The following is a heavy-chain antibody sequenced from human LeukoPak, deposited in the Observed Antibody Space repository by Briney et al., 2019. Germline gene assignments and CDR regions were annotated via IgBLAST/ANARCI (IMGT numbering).Heavy chain of an antibody. V-gene: IGHV4-59*08. Sequence: SETLSHTCTDSGASLSSYYWSWIRQPPGKGLELIGYIYYSRSTNYNPSLKSRFTISVDTSNNQFSLKLTSVTAADTAVYYWAGRPAYNGMDVCGQGTTVTVSS. CDR2: IYYSRST. CDR3: AGRPAYNGMDV. CDR1: GASLSSYY. J-gene: IGHJ6*02.